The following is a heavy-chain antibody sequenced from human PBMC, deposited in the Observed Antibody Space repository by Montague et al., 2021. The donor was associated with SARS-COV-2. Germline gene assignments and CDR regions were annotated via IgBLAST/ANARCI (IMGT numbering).Heavy chain of an antibody. CDR1: GGSISGDNYY. Sequence: SQTLSLTCTVSGGSISGDNYYWTWIRQHPGKGLEWIAYIYYTGSTYYNPSLQSRLRTSLDTSKNQFSLTLTSVTAADTAIYYCARNRGWGSRGAGYIDLWGRGTLVTVSS. CDR2: IYYTGST. J-gene: IGHJ2*01. D-gene: IGHD7-27*01. V-gene: IGHV4-31*03. CDR3: ARNRGWGSRGAGYIDL.